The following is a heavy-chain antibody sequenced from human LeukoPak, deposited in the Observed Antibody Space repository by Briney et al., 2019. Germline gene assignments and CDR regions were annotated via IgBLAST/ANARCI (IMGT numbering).Heavy chain of an antibody. CDR3: AKAQSFELYYFDY. CDR1: GFTFSSYA. CDR2: ISGSGGST. Sequence: GGSLRLSCAASGFTFSSYAMSWVRQATGKGLEWVSAISGSGGSTYYADSVKGRFTISRDNSKNTLYLQMNSLRAEDTAVYYCAKAQSFELYYFDYWGQGTLVTVSS. V-gene: IGHV3-23*01. D-gene: IGHD2-15*01. J-gene: IGHJ4*02.